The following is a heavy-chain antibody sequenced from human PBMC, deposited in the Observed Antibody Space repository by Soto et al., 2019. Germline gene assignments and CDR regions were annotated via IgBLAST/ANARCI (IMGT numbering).Heavy chain of an antibody. CDR2: TTSHSYGGTT. V-gene: IGHV3-49*04. CDR1: GFTSTDHA. Sequence: LRLSCAFSGFTSTDHALTWVRQAPGKGLEWVAFTTSHSYGGTTDYAASVKGRFTISRDDSKSIAYLQMNSLQIADTAIYYCARDGDHYGMDVWGQGTTVTVSS. D-gene: IGHD3-3*01. J-gene: IGHJ6*02. CDR3: ARDGDHYGMDV.